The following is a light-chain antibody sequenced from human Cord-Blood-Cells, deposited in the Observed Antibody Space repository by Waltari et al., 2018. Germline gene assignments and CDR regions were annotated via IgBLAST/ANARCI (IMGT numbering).Light chain of an antibody. CDR1: SSDAGAYNY. CDR3: CSYAGSYV. CDR2: DVS. J-gene: IGLJ1*01. V-gene: IGLV2-11*01. Sequence: QSALTQPRSVSGSPGPSVTISCTGTSSDAGAYNYVSWYQQHPGKAPKLMIYDVSKRPSGVPDRFSGSKSGNTASLTISGLQAEDEADYYCCSYAGSYVFGTGTKVTVL.